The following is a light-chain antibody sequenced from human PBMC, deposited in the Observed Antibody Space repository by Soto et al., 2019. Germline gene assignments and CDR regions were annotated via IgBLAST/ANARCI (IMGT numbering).Light chain of an antibody. J-gene: IGKJ3*01. Sequence: EIVMTQSPATLSVSPGERATLSCRASQSVSSNLAWYQQKPGQAPRLLIYGASTRATGIPARFSGSGSGTEFTLTISSLPSEAFAVYCCQQYNNWPPGGFGPGTKVDIK. V-gene: IGKV3-15*01. CDR3: QQYNNWPPGG. CDR2: GAS. CDR1: QSVSSN.